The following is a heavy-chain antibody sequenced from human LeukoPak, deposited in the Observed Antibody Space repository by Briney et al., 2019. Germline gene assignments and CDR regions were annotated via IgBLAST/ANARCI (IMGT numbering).Heavy chain of an antibody. CDR2: IYHSGST. J-gene: IGHJ4*02. Sequence: SETLSLTCTVSGYSISSNYYWGWIRQPPGKGLEWIGSIYHSGSTYYNPSLKSRVTISVDTSKNQFSLKVRSVTAADTAVYYCASPRAERSTWYAVDYWGQGTLVTVSA. D-gene: IGHD6-13*01. CDR1: GYSISSNYY. CDR3: ASPRAERSTWYAVDY. V-gene: IGHV4-38-2*02.